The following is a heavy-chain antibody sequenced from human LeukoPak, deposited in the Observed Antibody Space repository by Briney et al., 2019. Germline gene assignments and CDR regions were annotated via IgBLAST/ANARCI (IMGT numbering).Heavy chain of an antibody. CDR3: ARGGDYDVLTGYHYYFDY. J-gene: IGHJ4*02. Sequence: SETLSLTCTVSGGSISSYYWSWIRQPAGKGLEWIGRIYTSGSTNYNTSLKSRVTMSVDTSKNQFSLNLSSVTAADTAVYFCARGGDYDVLTGYHYYFDYWGQGTLVTVSS. D-gene: IGHD3-9*01. CDR1: GGSISSYY. V-gene: IGHV4-4*07. CDR2: IYTSGST.